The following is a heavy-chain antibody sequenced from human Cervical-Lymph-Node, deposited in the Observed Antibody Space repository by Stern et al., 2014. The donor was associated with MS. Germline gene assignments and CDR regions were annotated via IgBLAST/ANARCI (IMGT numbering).Heavy chain of an antibody. CDR1: GGSMASSTGGYF. Sequence: VQLVESGPGLVKPSQTLSLICAVSGGSMASSTGGYFWSWIRQPPGKGLEWIGFIYYSGSTYYNPSLNRRTTISVDTSKNQVSLRLTSMTAADTAVYYCARVAYCGGDCSAFDSWGQGTLVTVSS. V-gene: IGHV4-31*11. D-gene: IGHD2-21*02. CDR2: IYYSGST. CDR3: ARVAYCGGDCSAFDS. J-gene: IGHJ4*02.